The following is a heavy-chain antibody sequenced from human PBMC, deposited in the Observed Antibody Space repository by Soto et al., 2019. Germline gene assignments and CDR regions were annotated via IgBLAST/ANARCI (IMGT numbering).Heavy chain of an antibody. CDR1: GGSISSSSYY. J-gene: IGHJ3*02. V-gene: IGHV4-39*02. CDR3: ARLTVRGGAFDI. CDR2: IYYSGST. D-gene: IGHD3-16*01. Sequence: QLQLQESGPGLVKPSETLSLTCTVSGGSISSSSYYWGWIRQPTGKGLGWIWSIYYSGSTYYNPSLKSRVTISVDTSKNHFSLKQSSVTAADTAVYYFARLTVRGGAFDIWGQGTMVTVSS.